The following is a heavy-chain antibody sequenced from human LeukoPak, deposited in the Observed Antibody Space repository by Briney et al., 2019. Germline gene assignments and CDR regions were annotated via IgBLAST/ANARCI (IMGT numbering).Heavy chain of an antibody. Sequence: GGSLRLSCAASGFTFSSYGMHWVRQAPGKGLEWVAFIRYDGSNKYYADSVKGRFTISRDNSKNTLYLQMNSLRAEDTAVYYCAKDPNHTSSDYGGYMDVWGKGTTVTISS. V-gene: IGHV3-30*02. CDR2: IRYDGSNK. D-gene: IGHD4-23*01. CDR1: GFTFSSYG. CDR3: AKDPNHTSSDYGGYMDV. J-gene: IGHJ6*03.